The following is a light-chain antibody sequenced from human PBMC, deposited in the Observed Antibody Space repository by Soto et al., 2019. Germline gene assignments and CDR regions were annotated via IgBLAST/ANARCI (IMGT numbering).Light chain of an antibody. CDR2: DAS. V-gene: IGKV3-15*01. CDR3: QHYGNRKV. CDR1: QNIDSR. Sequence: VMTQSPTTLSVSPGETATLSCRASQNIDSRLSWYQQSPGRSPRLLIYDASTRATDIPARFSGSGSGTDFTLTIAGLQSDDVAVYYCQHYGNRKVFGLGTKV. J-gene: IGKJ1*01.